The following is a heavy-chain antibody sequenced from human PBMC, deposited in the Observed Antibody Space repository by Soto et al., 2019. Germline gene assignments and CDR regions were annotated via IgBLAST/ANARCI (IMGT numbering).Heavy chain of an antibody. J-gene: IGHJ6*02. CDR3: AASCVGCGGFNYYGMDV. D-gene: IGHD2-21*01. CDR2: IYYSGST. V-gene: IGHV4-31*03. CDR1: GGSISSGGYY. Sequence: SETLSLTCTVSGGSISSGGYYWSWIRQHPGEGLEWIGYIYYSGSTYYNPSLKSRVTISVDTSKNQSSLKLSSVTAADTAVYYCAASCVGCGGFNYYGMDVWGQGTTVTVS.